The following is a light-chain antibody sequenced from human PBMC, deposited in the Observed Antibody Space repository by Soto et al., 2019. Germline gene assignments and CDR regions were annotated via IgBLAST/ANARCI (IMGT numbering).Light chain of an antibody. V-gene: IGKV1-5*03. CDR3: QQYNGYPVT. CDR2: KAS. J-gene: IGKJ1*01. CDR1: QSISSW. Sequence: DIQMTQSPSTLSASVGDRVTITCRASQSISSWLAWYQQKPKKAPKLLIYKASSLESGVPSRFSGSGSGTEFTLTISSLQPDDFAAYYCQQYNGYPVTCGQGTKVEIK.